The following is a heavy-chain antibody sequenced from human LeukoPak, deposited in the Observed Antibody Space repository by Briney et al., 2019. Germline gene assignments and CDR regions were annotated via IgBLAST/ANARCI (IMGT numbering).Heavy chain of an antibody. V-gene: IGHV1-2*02. CDR3: ARVQEGERVTIFGVVTPTTFDY. CDR1: GYTFTGYY. Sequence: ASVKVSCKASGYTFTGYYMHWVRQAPGQGIEWMGWINPNSGGTNYAQKFQGRVTMTRDTSISTAYMELGRLRSDDTAVYYCARVQEGERVTIFGVVTPTTFDYWGQGTLVTVSS. CDR2: INPNSGGT. J-gene: IGHJ4*02. D-gene: IGHD3-3*01.